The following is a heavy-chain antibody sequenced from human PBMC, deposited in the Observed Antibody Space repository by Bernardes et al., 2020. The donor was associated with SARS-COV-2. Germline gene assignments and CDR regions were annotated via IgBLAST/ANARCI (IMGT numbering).Heavy chain of an antibody. CDR2: IYYSGST. V-gene: IGHV4-59*01. Sequence: SETLSLTCTVSGGSISSYYWSWIRQPPGKGLEWIGYIYYSGSTNYNPSLKSRVTISVDTSKNQFSLKLSSVTAADTAVYYCARYSNSSSYYYYYYYYMDVWGKGTTVTVSS. CDR3: ARYSNSSSYYYYYYYYMDV. CDR1: GGSISSYY. J-gene: IGHJ6*03. D-gene: IGHD6-13*01.